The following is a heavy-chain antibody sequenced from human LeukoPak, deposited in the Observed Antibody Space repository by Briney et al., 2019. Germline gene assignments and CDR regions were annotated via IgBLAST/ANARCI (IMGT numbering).Heavy chain of an antibody. CDR3: ARVGYNSGPFDY. CDR2: INPNSGDT. Sequence: ASVKVSCKASGYTLTGYYMHWVRQAPGQGLEWMGWINPNSGDTNNAQKFQGRVTMTRDTSISTGYMELNRLRSDDTAVYYCARVGYNSGPFDYWGQGTLVTVSS. V-gene: IGHV1-2*02. CDR1: GYTLTGYY. J-gene: IGHJ4*02. D-gene: IGHD1-14*01.